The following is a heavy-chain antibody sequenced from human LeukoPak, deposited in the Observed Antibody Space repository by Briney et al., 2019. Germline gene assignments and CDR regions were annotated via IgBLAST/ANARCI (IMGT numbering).Heavy chain of an antibody. D-gene: IGHD3-10*01. CDR3: ASQYGSGHYHFDY. CDR2: VYHDGGT. Sequence: PSETLSLTCVVSGGSVSSSKWWSWVRQPPGKGLEWIGQVYHDGGTKYNPSLKSRVTILVDKSKNQFSLKLSSVTAADTAVYFRASQYGSGHYHFDYWGQGTLVFVSP. CDR1: GGSVSSSKW. V-gene: IGHV4-4*02. J-gene: IGHJ4*02.